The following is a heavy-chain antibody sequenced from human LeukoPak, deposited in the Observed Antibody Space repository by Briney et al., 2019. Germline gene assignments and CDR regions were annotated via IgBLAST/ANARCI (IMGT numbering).Heavy chain of an antibody. D-gene: IGHD3-10*01. Sequence: GGSVRLSCAASGFTFSSHGMSWVRQAPGKGLEWVSTISGSGDYTYYADSVKGRFTISRDNSKNTLYLQMNSLRAEDTAIYYCAKVTYGSGTYGAFDSWGQGTLVTVSS. V-gene: IGHV3-23*01. CDR3: AKVTYGSGTYGAFDS. CDR2: ISGSGDYT. CDR1: GFTFSSHG. J-gene: IGHJ4*02.